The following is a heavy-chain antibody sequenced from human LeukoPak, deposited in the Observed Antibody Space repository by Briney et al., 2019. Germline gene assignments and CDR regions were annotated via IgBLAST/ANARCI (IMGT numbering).Heavy chain of an antibody. V-gene: IGHV3-30*02. CDR2: IRYDGGNK. J-gene: IGHJ4*02. CDR3: AKGLGSGYQFDY. CDR1: GFSFSSYG. Sequence: GGSLRLSCAASGFSFSSYGMHWVRQAPGKGLEWVAFIRYDGGNKFYADSVKGRFTISRHNSKNTLYLQMNSLRVEDTAVYYCAKGLGSGYQFDYWGQGTLVTVSS. D-gene: IGHD3-22*01.